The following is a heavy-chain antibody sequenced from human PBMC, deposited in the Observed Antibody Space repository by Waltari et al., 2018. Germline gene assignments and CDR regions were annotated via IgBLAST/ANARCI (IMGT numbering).Heavy chain of an antibody. Sequence: QVQLQESGPGLVKPSETLSLTCTVSGGSISSHYWSWIRQPPGKGLEWSGYIYYSGSTNYSPSLKSRVTISVDTSKNQFSLKLSSVTAADTAVYYCSRWMDGIHPLLWGRGTLVTVSS. D-gene: IGHD1-20*01. J-gene: IGHJ2*01. V-gene: IGHV4-59*11. CDR1: GGSISSHY. CDR3: SRWMDGIHPLL. CDR2: IYYSGST.